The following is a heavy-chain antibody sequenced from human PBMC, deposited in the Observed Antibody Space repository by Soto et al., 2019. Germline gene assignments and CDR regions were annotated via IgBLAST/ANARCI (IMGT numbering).Heavy chain of an antibody. CDR3: GRGAGTSKFYAMGMDV. Sequence: QAQLVQSGPEVQKPGASMKVSCKASAFNLRSFSIHWVRQAPGQRLEWLGQINGDSGKPRYSHWFEGRVTFKRDTDASTATLEMRSLRPEDTAVYYRGRGAGTSKFYAMGMDVWGQGTAIRVSS. CDR2: INGDSGKP. CDR1: AFNLRSFS. J-gene: IGHJ6*02. V-gene: IGHV1-3*01. D-gene: IGHD2-2*01.